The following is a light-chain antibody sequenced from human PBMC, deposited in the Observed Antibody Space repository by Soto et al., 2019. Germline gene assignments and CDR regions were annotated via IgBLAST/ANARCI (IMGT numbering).Light chain of an antibody. Sequence: QSVLTQSPSASGSPGQSVTISCIGTSSDVGGYNYVSWYQQHPGKAPKLMIYDVSKRPSGVPDRFSGSKSDNTASLTISGLQAEDEADYYCCSYTGSYTLGVFGGGTKLTVL. CDR1: SSDVGGYNY. J-gene: IGLJ2*01. V-gene: IGLV2-11*01. CDR2: DVS. CDR3: CSYTGSYTLGV.